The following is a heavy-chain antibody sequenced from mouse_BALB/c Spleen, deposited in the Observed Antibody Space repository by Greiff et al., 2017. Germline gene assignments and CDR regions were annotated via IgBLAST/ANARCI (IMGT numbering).Heavy chain of an antibody. D-gene: IGHD1-1*01. CDR2: SRNKANDYTT. J-gene: IGHJ3*01. V-gene: IGHV7-1*02. CDR1: GFTFSDFY. Sequence: EVNVVESGGGLVQPGGSLRLSCATSGFTFSDFYMEWVRQPPGKRLEWIAASRNKANDYTTEYSASVKGRFIVSRDTSQSILYLQMNALRAEDTAIYYCARDAYGSSPFAYWGQGTLVTVSA. CDR3: ARDAYGSSPFAY.